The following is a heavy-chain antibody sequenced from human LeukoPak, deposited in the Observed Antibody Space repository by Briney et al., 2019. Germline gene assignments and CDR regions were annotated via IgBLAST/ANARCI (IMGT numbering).Heavy chain of an antibody. CDR2: IKQDGSEK. Sequence: PGGSLRLSCAASGFTFSSYWMSWVRQAPGKGLEWVANIKQDGSEKYYVGSVKGRFTISRDNAKNSLYLQMNSLRAEDTAVYYCARDVYCSGGSCFASTPRFDYWGQGTLVTVSS. D-gene: IGHD2-15*01. V-gene: IGHV3-7*01. CDR1: GFTFSSYW. CDR3: ARDVYCSGGSCFASTPRFDY. J-gene: IGHJ4*02.